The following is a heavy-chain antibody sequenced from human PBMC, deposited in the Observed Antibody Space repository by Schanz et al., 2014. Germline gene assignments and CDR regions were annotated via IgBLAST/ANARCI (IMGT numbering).Heavy chain of an antibody. V-gene: IGHV4-59*01. CDR3: AREWSSFDY. CDR2: IYYSGST. Sequence: QLQLQESGPGLVKPSETLSLICSVSGGSISGYYWNWIRQPPGKGLEWIAYIYYSGSTSYKPSLKSRVTISGDTSKNQVSLKLSSVTAADTAVYYCAREWSSFDYWGQGALVSVSS. D-gene: IGHD3-10*01. CDR1: GGSISGYY. J-gene: IGHJ4*02.